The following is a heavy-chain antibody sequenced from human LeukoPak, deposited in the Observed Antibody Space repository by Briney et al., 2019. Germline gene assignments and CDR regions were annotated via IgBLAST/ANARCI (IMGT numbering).Heavy chain of an antibody. J-gene: IGHJ4*02. CDR3: ARAYYYDSSGPPETSGYFDY. Sequence: SETLSLTCTVSGGSISSSSYYWGWIRQPPGKGLEWIGSIYHSGSTYYNPSLKSRVTISVDTSKNQFSLKLSSVTAADTAVYYCARAYYYDSSGPPETSGYFDYWGQGTLVTVSS. CDR1: GGSISSSSYY. D-gene: IGHD3-22*01. CDR2: IYHSGST. V-gene: IGHV4-39*07.